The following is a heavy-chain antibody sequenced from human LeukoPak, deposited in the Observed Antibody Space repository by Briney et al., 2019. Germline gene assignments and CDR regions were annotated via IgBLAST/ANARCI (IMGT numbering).Heavy chain of an antibody. CDR1: GFTFSSYS. Sequence: GGSLRLSCAASGFTFSSYSMNWVRQAPGKGLEWVSSISSSSSYIYYADSVKGRFTISRDNAKNSLYLQMNSLRAEDTAVYYCARDTNNHYYYMDVWGKGTTVTVSS. CDR2: ISSSSSYI. D-gene: IGHD1/OR15-1a*01. CDR3: ARDTNNHYYYMDV. V-gene: IGHV3-21*01. J-gene: IGHJ6*03.